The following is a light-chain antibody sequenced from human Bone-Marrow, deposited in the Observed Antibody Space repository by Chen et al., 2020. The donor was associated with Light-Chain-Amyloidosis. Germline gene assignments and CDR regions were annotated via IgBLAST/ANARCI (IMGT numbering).Light chain of an antibody. V-gene: IGLV3-21*02. J-gene: IGLJ3*02. CDR3: QVWDRSRDPPV. CDR2: DDS. Sequence: SYVLTQPSSVSVAPGQTATIACGGNNIGSTSVHWYQQTPGQAPLLVVYDDSDRPSGIPERLSGSNSENPAKLTMSRVRPGDEADDYCQVWDRSRDPPVFGGGTNLTAL. CDR1: NIGSTS.